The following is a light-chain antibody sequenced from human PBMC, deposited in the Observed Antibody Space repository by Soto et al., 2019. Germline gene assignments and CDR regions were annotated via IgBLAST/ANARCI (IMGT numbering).Light chain of an antibody. CDR1: QSISNW. CDR2: DAS. V-gene: IGKV1-5*01. J-gene: IGKJ5*01. CDR3: QKLNTYPLT. Sequence: DIKMIQPPSTLFASVGDRVTITCRASQSISNWLAWHQQKPAKAPKPLIYDASTLQSGVPSRFSGSGSGTEFTFTINSLQPEDFVTYYCQKLNTYPLTFGQGTRLEIK.